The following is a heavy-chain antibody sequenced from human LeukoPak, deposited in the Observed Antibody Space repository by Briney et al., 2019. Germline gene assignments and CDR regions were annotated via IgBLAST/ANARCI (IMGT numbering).Heavy chain of an antibody. CDR2: ISYDRSNK. CDR1: RFTFSSYA. Sequence: GRSLRLSCAASRFTFSSYAMHWVRQAPGKGLEWVTLISYDRSNKYYADSVKGRFTISRDNSKNTLYLQMNSLRAEDTAVYYCARAGVYSYSYYMDVWGKGTTVTVSS. V-gene: IGHV3-30*04. CDR3: ARAGVYSYSYYMDV. D-gene: IGHD5-18*01. J-gene: IGHJ6*03.